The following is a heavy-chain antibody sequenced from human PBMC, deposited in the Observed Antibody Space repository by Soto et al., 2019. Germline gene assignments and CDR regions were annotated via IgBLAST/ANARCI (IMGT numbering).Heavy chain of an antibody. V-gene: IGHV1-69*13. CDR2: IIPIFGTA. J-gene: IGHJ6*02. Sequence: SVKVSCEASGGTFSSYAISWVRQAPGQGLEWMGGIIPIFGTANYAQKFQGRVTITADESTSTAYMELSSLRSEDTAVYYCAREEDFWSGYDLGRYYHYGMDVWGQGTTVTVS. D-gene: IGHD3-3*01. CDR3: AREEDFWSGYDLGRYYHYGMDV. CDR1: GGTFSSYA.